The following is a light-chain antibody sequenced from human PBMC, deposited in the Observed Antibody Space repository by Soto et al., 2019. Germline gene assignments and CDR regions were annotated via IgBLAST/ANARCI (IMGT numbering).Light chain of an antibody. CDR3: QQRYNWPPIT. J-gene: IGKJ5*01. Sequence: EIVLTQSPATLSLSPGERPTLSCRASQSVTNHLAWYQQKPGQTPRLLIYDASNRAAGVSARFSGSGSGADFTLTIRSLEPEDSAVYYCQQRYNWPPITFGQGTRLEIK. V-gene: IGKV3-11*01. CDR1: QSVTNH. CDR2: DAS.